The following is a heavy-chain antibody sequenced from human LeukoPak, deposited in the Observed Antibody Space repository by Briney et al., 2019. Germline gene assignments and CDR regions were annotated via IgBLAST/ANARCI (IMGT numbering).Heavy chain of an antibody. CDR1: GYSFTSYC. V-gene: IGHV5-51*01. J-gene: IGHJ5*02. D-gene: IGHD1-14*01. CDR3: ARHRVSGTSWFDP. Sequence: GESLKISCKGSGYSFTSYCIGWVRQMPGKGLKWMGIFNPGDSDTRYSPSFQGQVTISADKSISTAYLQWSSLQASDTARYYCARHRVSGTSWFDPWGQGTLVTVSS. CDR2: FNPGDSDT.